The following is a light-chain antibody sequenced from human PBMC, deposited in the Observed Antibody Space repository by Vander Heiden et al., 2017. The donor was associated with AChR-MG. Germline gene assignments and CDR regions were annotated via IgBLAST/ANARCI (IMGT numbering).Light chain of an antibody. CDR1: QDISNY. Sequence: DIQLTQSPSSLSPSVGDRVSFTCQASQDISNYLNRYQHKPGEAPKLLIYDASHLETGVPSRFSGSGSGTDFTFTIISLQPEDIATYYCQQYDNLPLTFGGGTKVEI. J-gene: IGKJ4*01. CDR3: QQYDNLPLT. V-gene: IGKV1-33*01. CDR2: DAS.